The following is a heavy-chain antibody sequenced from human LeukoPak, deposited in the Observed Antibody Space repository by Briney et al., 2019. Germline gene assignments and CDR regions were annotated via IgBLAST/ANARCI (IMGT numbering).Heavy chain of an antibody. CDR2: LRSDGST. D-gene: IGHD6-13*01. CDR1: GFTVSGNY. CDR3: AREYSPISGYSSSWCYGMDV. V-gene: IGHV3-53*01. J-gene: IGHJ6*02. Sequence: GGSLRLSCAASGFTVSGNYMSWVRQAPGKGLEWVSVLRSDGSTKYAESVKGRFTTSRDNSKNTLYVQMNSLRAEDTAVYYCAREYSPISGYSSSWCYGMDVWGQGTTVTVSS.